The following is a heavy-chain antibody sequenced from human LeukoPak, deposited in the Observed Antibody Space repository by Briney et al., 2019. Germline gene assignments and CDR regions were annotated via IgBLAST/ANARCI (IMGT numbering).Heavy chain of an antibody. D-gene: IGHD6-19*01. CDR1: GFTFSSYA. CDR2: ISSNGGST. V-gene: IGHV3-64*04. J-gene: IGHJ6*02. Sequence: GGSLRLSCSASGFTFSSYAMHWVRQAPGKGLEYVSAISSNGGSTYYADSVKGRFTISRDNSKNTLYLQMNSLRAEDTAVYYCAKSGSGAVAGTLGWYYGMDVWGQGTTVTVSS. CDR3: AKSGSGAVAGTLGWYYGMDV.